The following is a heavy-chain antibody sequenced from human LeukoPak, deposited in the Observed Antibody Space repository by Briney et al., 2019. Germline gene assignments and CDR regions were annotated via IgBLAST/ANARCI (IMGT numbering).Heavy chain of an antibody. Sequence: GGSLRLSCAASGFTFSSYSMNWVRQAPGEGLEWVSSISSSSSYIYYADSVKGRFTISRDNAKNSLYLQMNSLRAEDTAVYYCARDQDAAMVRGALLYFHYYYGMDVWGQGTTVTVSS. J-gene: IGHJ6*02. CDR3: ARDQDAAMVRGALLYFHYYYGMDV. CDR1: GFTFSSYS. CDR2: ISSSSSYI. V-gene: IGHV3-21*01. D-gene: IGHD3-10*01.